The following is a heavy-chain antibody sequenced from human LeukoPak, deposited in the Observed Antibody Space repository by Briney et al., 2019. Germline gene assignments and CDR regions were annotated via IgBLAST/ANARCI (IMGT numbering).Heavy chain of an antibody. CDR2: INPNSGDT. J-gene: IGHJ3*02. CDR3: ARELSAAGRWGAFDI. Sequence: ASVKVSCKASGYTXTGYYMHWVRQPPGQGLEWMGWINPNSGDTNYAQKFQGRVTMTRDTSISTAYMELSRLRSDDTAVYYCARELSAAGRWGAFDIWGQGTTVTVSS. CDR1: GYTXTGYY. V-gene: IGHV1-2*02. D-gene: IGHD6-13*01.